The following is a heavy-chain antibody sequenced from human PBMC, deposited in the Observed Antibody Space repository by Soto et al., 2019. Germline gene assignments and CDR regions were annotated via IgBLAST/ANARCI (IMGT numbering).Heavy chain of an antibody. CDR2: INPNSGNI. CDR3: ARGRASGSYYLLEY. CDR1: GETFTTYD. Sequence: ASVKVSCKASGETFTTYDINWLRQATGHGLEWMGWINPNSGNIGYAQRFQGRVTMTRDTAIRTAYMEVSSLRSDDTAVYYCARGRASGSYYLLEYWGQGTLLTLSS. D-gene: IGHD3-10*01. J-gene: IGHJ4*02. V-gene: IGHV1-8*01.